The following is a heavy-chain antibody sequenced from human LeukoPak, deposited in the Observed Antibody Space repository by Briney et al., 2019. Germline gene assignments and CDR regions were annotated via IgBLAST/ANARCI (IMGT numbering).Heavy chain of an antibody. CDR1: GYSISSGYY. CDR2: IYHSGST. CDR3: ARVSIAAAGIIKDFQH. V-gene: IGHV4-38-2*02. J-gene: IGHJ1*01. D-gene: IGHD6-13*01. Sequence: SETLSLTCTVSGYSISSGYYWGWIRQPPGKGLEWIGSIYHSGSTYYNPSLKSRVTISVDTSKNQFSLKLSSVTAADTAVYYCARVSIAAAGIIKDFQHWGQGTLVTVSS.